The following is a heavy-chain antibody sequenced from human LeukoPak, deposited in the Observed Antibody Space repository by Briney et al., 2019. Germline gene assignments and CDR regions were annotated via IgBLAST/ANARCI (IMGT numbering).Heavy chain of an antibody. V-gene: IGHV4-61*01. D-gene: IGHD2-21*02. CDR3: ARSTYCGGDCYVQYDY. CDR2: IYYSGST. J-gene: IGHJ4*02. Sequence: SETLSLTCTVSGYSISSGYYWSWIRQPPGKGLEWIGYIYYSGSTNYNPSLKSRVTISVDTSKNQFSLKLSSVTAADTAVYYCARSTYCGGDCYVQYDYWGQGTLVTVSS. CDR1: GYSISSGYY.